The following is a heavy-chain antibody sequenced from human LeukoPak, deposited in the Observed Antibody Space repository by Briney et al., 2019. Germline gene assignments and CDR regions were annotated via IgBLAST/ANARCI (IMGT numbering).Heavy chain of an antibody. J-gene: IGHJ6*02. CDR2: IYHSGST. CDR3: ATGRDYYGSGSYYRPYYYGMDV. Sequence: PSETLSLTCTVSGGSISSYSWSWIRQPPGKGLEWIGYIYHSGSTYYNPFLKSRVTISVDRSKNQFSLKLSSVTAADTAVYYCATGRDYYGSGSYYRPYYYGMDVWGQGTTVTVSS. V-gene: IGHV4-30-2*01. CDR1: GGSISSYS. D-gene: IGHD3-10*01.